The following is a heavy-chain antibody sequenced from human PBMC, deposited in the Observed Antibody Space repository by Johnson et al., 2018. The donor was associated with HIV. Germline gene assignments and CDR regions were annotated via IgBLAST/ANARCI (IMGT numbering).Heavy chain of an antibody. Sequence: VKLVESGGGLVKPGGSLRLSCAASGFTFSNAWMSWVRQAPGKGLEWVGRIKSKTDGSSTSYADSVKGRFTISRDNAKNSLYLQMNSLRAEDTALYYCAKDMVVRENGAFDIWGQGTMVTVSS. J-gene: IGHJ3*02. CDR2: IKSKTDGSST. D-gene: IGHD3-10*01. V-gene: IGHV3-15*05. CDR3: AKDMVVRENGAFDI. CDR1: GFTFSNAW.